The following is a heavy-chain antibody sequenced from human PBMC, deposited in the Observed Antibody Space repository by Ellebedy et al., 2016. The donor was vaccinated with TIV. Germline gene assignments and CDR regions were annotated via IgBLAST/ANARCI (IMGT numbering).Heavy chain of an antibody. J-gene: IGHJ3*01. V-gene: IGHV1-8*01. CDR3: ARRHYASGWYTGTSDV. CDR1: GYSFTNYD. CDR2: MNPRSGNT. D-gene: IGHD6-19*01. Sequence: ASVKVSCXASGYSFTNYDVNWVRQAPGKGREWMGSMNPRSGNTGYAEKFQGRVIMTRDNTITTAYLQLNSLTPDDTAVYFCARRHYASGWYTGTSDVWGQGTMVIVSS.